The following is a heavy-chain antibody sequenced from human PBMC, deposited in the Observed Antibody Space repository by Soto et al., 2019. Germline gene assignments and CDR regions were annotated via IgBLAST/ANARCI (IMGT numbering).Heavy chain of an antibody. J-gene: IGHJ4*02. CDR3: ARGGSTGWFYFDF. CDR1: GFTFKSYA. V-gene: IGHV3-23*01. D-gene: IGHD6-19*01. Sequence: QPXGSLRLSCAASGFTFKSYAMNWVRQAPGKGLEWVASTPGSGGSSYYADSVKGRFTISRDNSKNTLYLDLNSLKAEDTAMYYCARGGSTGWFYFDFWGQGTQVTVS. CDR2: TPGSGGSS.